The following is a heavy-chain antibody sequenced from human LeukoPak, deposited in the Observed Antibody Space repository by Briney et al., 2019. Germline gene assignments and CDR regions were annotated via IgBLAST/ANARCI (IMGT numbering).Heavy chain of an antibody. V-gene: IGHV3-30*02. CDR1: GFTFSSYG. J-gene: IGHJ6*03. Sequence: GGSLRLSCAASGFTFSSYGMHWVRQAPGKGLEWVAFIRYDGSNKYYADSVKGRFTISRDNSKNTLYLQMNSLRAEDTAVYYCAKDYGAARLTYYYMDVWGKGTTVTVSS. CDR2: IRYDGSNK. D-gene: IGHD6-6*01. CDR3: AKDYGAARLTYYYMDV.